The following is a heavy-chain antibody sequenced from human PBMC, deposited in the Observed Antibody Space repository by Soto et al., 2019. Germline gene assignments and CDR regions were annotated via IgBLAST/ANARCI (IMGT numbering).Heavy chain of an antibody. D-gene: IGHD6-19*01. J-gene: IGHJ4*02. CDR1: GGTISSWYW. Sequence: PSETLSLTCTVSGGTISSWYWSWVRQPPGKGLEWIGEIYHSGSTNYSPSLKSRVTISVDKSKNQFSLKLSSVTAADTAVYYCARVAVAGTRVDYWGQGTLVTVSS. V-gene: IGHV4-4*02. CDR3: ARVAVAGTRVDY. CDR2: IYHSGST.